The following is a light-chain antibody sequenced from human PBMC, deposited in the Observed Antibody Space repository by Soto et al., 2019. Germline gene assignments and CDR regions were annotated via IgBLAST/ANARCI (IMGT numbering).Light chain of an antibody. V-gene: IGLV1-44*01. J-gene: IGLJ2*01. CDR3: AAWDASLNGPV. CDR1: SSNIGSDT. CDR2: NNN. Sequence: QSVLNQPPSVSGTPGQRVTISCSGSSSNIGSDTVNLYQHLPGSALKVLIYNNNQRPSGVPDRFSGSKSGTSGSLAISGLQSEDEALYYCAAWDASLNGPVFGGGTKVTVL.